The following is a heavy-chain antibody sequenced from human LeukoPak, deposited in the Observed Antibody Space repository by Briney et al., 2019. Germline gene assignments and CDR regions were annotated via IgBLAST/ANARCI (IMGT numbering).Heavy chain of an antibody. CDR2: TSGSSGST. Sequence: GGSLRLSCAASGFTFASYAMSWVRRAPGKGLEWVSGTSGSSGSTYYADSVKGRFTISRDNSKNTLYLQMNSLRSDDTAVYYCAKEEGIRCSGDCPLDSWGLGTLVIVSS. J-gene: IGHJ4*02. CDR1: GFTFASYA. CDR3: AKEEGIRCSGDCPLDS. V-gene: IGHV3-23*01. D-gene: IGHD2-21*02.